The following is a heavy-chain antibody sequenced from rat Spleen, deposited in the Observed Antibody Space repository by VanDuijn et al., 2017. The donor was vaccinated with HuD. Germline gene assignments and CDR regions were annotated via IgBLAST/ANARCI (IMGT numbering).Heavy chain of an antibody. V-gene: IGHV5-29*01. CDR1: GFTFSDYY. Sequence: EVQLVESDGGLVQPGRSLKLSCATSGFTFSDYYMAWVRQAPTKGLDWVATISYDGSTTYYRDSVKGRFTISRDNGKTTLYLEMDSLRSEDMATYYCATQDYDGAYYYGWFAYWGQGTLVTVSS. J-gene: IGHJ3*01. CDR2: ISYDGSTT. D-gene: IGHD1-12*02. CDR3: ATQDYDGAYYYGWFAY.